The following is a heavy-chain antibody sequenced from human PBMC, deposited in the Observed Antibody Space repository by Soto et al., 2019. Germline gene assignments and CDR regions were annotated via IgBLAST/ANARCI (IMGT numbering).Heavy chain of an antibody. J-gene: IGHJ4*02. V-gene: IGHV3-30*18. CDR2: ISYDGSNK. D-gene: IGHD2-2*01. CDR1: GFTFSSYG. CDR3: AKGFLGDCSSTSCYGWFDY. Sequence: QVQLVESGGGVVQPGRSLRLSCAASGFTFSSYGMHWVRQAPGKGLELVAVISYDGSNKYYADSMKGRFTISRDNSKNTLYLQMNSLRAEDTAVYYCAKGFLGDCSSTSCYGWFDYWGQGTLVTVSS.